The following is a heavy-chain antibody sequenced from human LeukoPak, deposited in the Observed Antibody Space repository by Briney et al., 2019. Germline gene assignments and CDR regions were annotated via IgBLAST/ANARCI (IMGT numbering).Heavy chain of an antibody. D-gene: IGHD3-22*01. CDR2: IYSGGST. Sequence: GGSLRLSCAASGFTVSSNYMNWVRQAPGKGVEWVSVIYSGGSTYYADSVKGRFTISRDNSKNTLYLQMNSLRAEDTAVYYCARDAYYYDQVGAFDIWGQGTMVTVS. V-gene: IGHV3-66*02. CDR1: GFTVSSNY. CDR3: ARDAYYYDQVGAFDI. J-gene: IGHJ3*02.